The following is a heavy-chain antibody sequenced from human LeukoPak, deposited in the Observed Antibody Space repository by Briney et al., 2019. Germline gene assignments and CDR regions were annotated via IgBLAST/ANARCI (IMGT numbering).Heavy chain of an antibody. D-gene: IGHD4-17*01. CDR1: GGSISSYY. CDR2: IYYSGST. CDR3: ATDSGDYVVY. Sequence: PSETLSLTCTVSGGSISSYYWSWIRQPPGKGLEWIGYIYYSGSTNYNPSLKSRVTISVDTSKNQFSLKLSSVSAADTAVYDCATDSGDYVVYWGQGTLVTVSS. V-gene: IGHV4-59*01. J-gene: IGHJ4*02.